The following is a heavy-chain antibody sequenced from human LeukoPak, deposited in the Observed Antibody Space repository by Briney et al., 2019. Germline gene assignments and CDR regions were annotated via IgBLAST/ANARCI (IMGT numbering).Heavy chain of an antibody. CDR3: AKDPRDNSGWYSGYYYYGMDV. Sequence: PGRSLRLSCAASGFTFSSYAMSWVRQAPGKGLEWVSAISGSGGSTYYADSVKGRFTISRDNSKNTLYLQMNSLRAEDTAVYYCAKDPRDNSGWYSGYYYYGMDVWGQGTTVTVSS. CDR1: GFTFSSYA. D-gene: IGHD6-19*01. V-gene: IGHV3-23*01. J-gene: IGHJ6*02. CDR2: ISGSGGST.